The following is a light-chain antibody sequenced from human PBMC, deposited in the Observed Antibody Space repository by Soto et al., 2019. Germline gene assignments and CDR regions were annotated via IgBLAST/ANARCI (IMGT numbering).Light chain of an antibody. CDR3: QHYYSYPRT. V-gene: IGKV1-8*01. CDR1: QGISSY. Sequence: AIRMTQSPSSLSASPGDRVTITCRASQGISSYLAWYQQKPGKAPKLLIYAASTLHSGVPSRFSGSGSGTDFTLIISCLQSEDFATYYWQHYYSYPRTFGQGTKVEIK. CDR2: AAS. J-gene: IGKJ1*01.